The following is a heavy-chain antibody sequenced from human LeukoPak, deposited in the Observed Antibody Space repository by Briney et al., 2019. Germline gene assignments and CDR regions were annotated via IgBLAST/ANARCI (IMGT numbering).Heavy chain of an antibody. CDR2: IYHSGST. D-gene: IGHD2-21*02. J-gene: IGHJ4*02. V-gene: IGHV4-4*02. CDR3: ARVAYCGGDCSGYFDY. CDR1: GGSISSSNW. Sequence: PSGTLSLTCAVSGGSISSSNWWRWVRQPPGKGLEWIGEIYHSGSTNYNPSLKSRVTISVDKSKNQFSLKLSSVTAADTAVYYCARVAYCGGDCSGYFDYWGQGTLVTVSS.